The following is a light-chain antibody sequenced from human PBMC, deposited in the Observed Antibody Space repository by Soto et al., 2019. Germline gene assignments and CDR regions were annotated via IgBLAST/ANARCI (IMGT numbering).Light chain of an antibody. CDR3: PSYDSSHVV. Sequence: QAVVTQPPSVSGAPGQRVTISCTGSSSNIGAGYDVHWYQQLPGTAPKLLIYGNSNRPSGVPDRFSGSKSGTSASLAITGLQAEDEADYSRPSYDSSHVVFGGGTQLTV. J-gene: IGLJ2*01. CDR1: SSNIGAGYD. CDR2: GNS. V-gene: IGLV1-40*01.